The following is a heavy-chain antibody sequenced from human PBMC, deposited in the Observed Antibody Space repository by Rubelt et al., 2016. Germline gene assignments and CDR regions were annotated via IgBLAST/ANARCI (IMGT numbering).Heavy chain of an antibody. J-gene: IGHJ6*02. CDR3: ARGRRGSSSWLGRDYYGMDV. Sequence: QVQLQQWGAGLLKPSETLSLTCAVYGGSFSGYYWSWIRQPPGKGLEWIGEINHSGSTNYNPSLKSRVTIPVDTSKNQSAVKLSSGTGADTAVYYCARGRRGSSSWLGRDYYGMDVWSQGTTVTVSS. CDR1: GGSFSGYY. D-gene: IGHD6-13*01. CDR2: INHSGST. V-gene: IGHV4-34*01.